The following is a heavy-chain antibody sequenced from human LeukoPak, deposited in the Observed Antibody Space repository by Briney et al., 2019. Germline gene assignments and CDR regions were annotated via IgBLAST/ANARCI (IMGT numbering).Heavy chain of an antibody. CDR1: GFTFSSYE. D-gene: IGHD3-16*02. V-gene: IGHV3-48*03. CDR3: ARWSLRDFDY. J-gene: IGHJ4*02. CDR2: ISSSGSTI. Sequence: GGSLRLSCAASGFTFSSYEMNWVRQAPGKGLEWVSYISSSGSTIYYADSVKGRFTISRDNAKNSLYLQLNSLRAEDTAVYYCARWSLRDFDYWGQGTLVTVSS.